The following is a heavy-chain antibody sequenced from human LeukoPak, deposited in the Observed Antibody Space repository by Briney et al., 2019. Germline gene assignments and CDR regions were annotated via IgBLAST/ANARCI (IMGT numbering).Heavy chain of an antibody. V-gene: IGHV3-23*01. CDR1: GFTFSSYA. D-gene: IGHD6-13*01. CDR3: ARELVVHDAFDI. J-gene: IGHJ3*02. Sequence: PGGSLRLSCAASGFTFSSYAMTWVRQAPGKGLEWVSAISPAGSTYHADSVKGRFTISRDNSKNTLFLQMNSLRAEDTAVYYCARELVVHDAFDIWDQGTMVTVSS. CDR2: ISPAGST.